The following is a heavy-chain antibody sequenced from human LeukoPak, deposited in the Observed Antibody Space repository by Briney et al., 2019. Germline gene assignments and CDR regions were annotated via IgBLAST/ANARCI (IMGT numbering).Heavy chain of an antibody. CDR1: GYTFTSYG. V-gene: IGHV1-18*01. Sequence: ASVKVSCKASGYTFTSYGISWVRQAPGQGLEWMGRISAYNGNTNYAQKLQGRVTVTTDTSTSTAYMELRSLRSDDTAVYYCARACSGGSCYSPNYFDYWGQGTLVTVSS. CDR2: ISAYNGNT. CDR3: ARACSGGSCYSPNYFDY. D-gene: IGHD2-15*01. J-gene: IGHJ4*02.